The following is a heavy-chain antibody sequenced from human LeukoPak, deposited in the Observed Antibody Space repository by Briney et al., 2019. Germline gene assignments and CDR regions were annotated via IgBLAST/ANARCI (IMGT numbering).Heavy chain of an antibody. D-gene: IGHD3-16*02. V-gene: IGHV4-59*01. CDR3: ARGDDYVWGSYRD. J-gene: IGHJ4*02. CDR2: IYYSGGT. CDR1: GGSISSYY. Sequence: SETLSLTCTVSGGSISSYYWSWIRQPPGKGLEWIGYIYYSGGTNYNPSLKSRVTISVDTSKNQFSLKLSSVTAADTAVYYCARGDDYVWGSYRDWGQGTLVTVSS.